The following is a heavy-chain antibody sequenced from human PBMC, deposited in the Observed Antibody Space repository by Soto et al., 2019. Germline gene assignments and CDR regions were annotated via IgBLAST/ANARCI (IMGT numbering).Heavy chain of an antibody. D-gene: IGHD3-22*01. Sequence: GGSLGLSCTASGFTFGDYAMSWFRQAPGKGLEWVGFIRSKAYGGTTEYAASVKGRFTISRDDSKSIAYLQMNSLKTEDTAVYYCTTHYYDSSGYFGAFDIWGQGTMVTVSS. CDR2: IRSKAYGGTT. CDR1: GFTFGDYA. J-gene: IGHJ3*02. CDR3: TTHYYDSSGYFGAFDI. V-gene: IGHV3-49*03.